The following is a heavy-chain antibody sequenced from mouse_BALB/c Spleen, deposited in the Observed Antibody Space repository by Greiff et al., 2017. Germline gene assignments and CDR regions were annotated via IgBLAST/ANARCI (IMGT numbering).Heavy chain of an antibody. CDR1: GFNIKDTY. CDR3: ARGYGSSYFDY. CDR2: IDPANGNT. J-gene: IGHJ2*01. Sequence: VQLQQSGAELVRPGASVKLSSTASGFNIKDTYMHWVKQRPEQGLEWIGRIDPANGNTKYDPKFQGKATITADTSSNTAYLQLSSLTSEDTAVYYCARGYGSSYFDYWGQGTTLTVSS. V-gene: IGHV14-3*02. D-gene: IGHD1-1*01.